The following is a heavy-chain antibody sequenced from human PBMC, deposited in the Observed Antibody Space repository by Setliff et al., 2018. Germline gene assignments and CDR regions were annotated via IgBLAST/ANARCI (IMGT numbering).Heavy chain of an antibody. CDR2: IYYSGST. D-gene: IGHD6-19*01. Sequence: SETLPLTCTVSGGSISSSSYYWGWIRQPPGKGLEWIGSIYYSGSTYYNPSLKSRVTISVDTSKNQFSLKLSSVTAADTAVYYCASQEPLYSSGWYYFDYWGQGTLVTVSS. CDR1: GGSISSSSYY. J-gene: IGHJ4*02. V-gene: IGHV4-39*07. CDR3: ASQEPLYSSGWYYFDY.